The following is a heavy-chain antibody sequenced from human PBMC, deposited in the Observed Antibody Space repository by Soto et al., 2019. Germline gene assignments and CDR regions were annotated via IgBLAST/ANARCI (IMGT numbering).Heavy chain of an antibody. V-gene: IGHV4-4*07. D-gene: IGHD1-26*01. Sequence: QVQLRQSGPGQVKPSETLSLTCTVSGASVRNYYWNWIRQPAGKGLEWIGRIYIGGSTPHSSPESRISMSLDPAKNQVSLKLHSVTAADTATYYCASLGPTIDFWGQGTQVSVS. J-gene: IGHJ4*02. CDR1: GASVRNYY. CDR3: ASLGPTIDF. CDR2: IYIGGST.